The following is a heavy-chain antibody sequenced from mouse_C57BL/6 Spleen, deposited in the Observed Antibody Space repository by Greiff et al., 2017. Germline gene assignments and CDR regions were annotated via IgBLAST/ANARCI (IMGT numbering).Heavy chain of an antibody. Sequence: VQGVESGAELVKPGASVKISCKASGYAFSSYWMNWVKQRPGKGLEWIGQIYPGDGDTNYNGKFKGKATLTADKSSSTAYMQLSSLTSEDSAVYFCEEGSRYGNAMHYWGQGASDTV. D-gene: IGHD1-1*01. V-gene: IGHV1-80*01. J-gene: IGHJ4*01. CDR3: EEGSRYGNAMHY. CDR1: GYAFSSYW. CDR2: IYPGDGDT.